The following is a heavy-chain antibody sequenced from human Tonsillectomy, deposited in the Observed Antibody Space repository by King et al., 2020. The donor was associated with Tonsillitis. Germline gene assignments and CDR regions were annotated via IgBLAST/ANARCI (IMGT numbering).Heavy chain of an antibody. CDR2: INHSGST. V-gene: IGHV4-34*01. CDR1: GGSFSGYY. Sequence: VQLQQWGAGLLKPSETLSLTCAVYGGSFSGYYWSWIRQPPGKGLEWIGEINHSGSTNYNPSLKSRVTVSVDTSKNQFSLKLSSVTAADTAVYYCARAVATTYPPGRYWGQGTLVTVSS. D-gene: IGHD5-24*01. CDR3: ARAVATTYPPGRY. J-gene: IGHJ4*02.